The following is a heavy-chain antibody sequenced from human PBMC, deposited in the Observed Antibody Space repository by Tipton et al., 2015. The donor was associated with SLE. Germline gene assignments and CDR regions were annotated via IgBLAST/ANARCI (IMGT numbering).Heavy chain of an antibody. CDR3: ARGRRDGYNWWFDP. V-gene: IGHV4-59*11. D-gene: IGHD5-24*01. J-gene: IGHJ5*02. CDR1: GGSISSHY. Sequence: TLSLTCTVSGGSISSHYWSWIRQPPGKGLEWIGYIYYSGSTNYNPSLQSRVTISVDMSKNQFSLKLSSVTAADTAVYYCARGRRDGYNWWFDPWGQGTLVTVSS. CDR2: IYYSGST.